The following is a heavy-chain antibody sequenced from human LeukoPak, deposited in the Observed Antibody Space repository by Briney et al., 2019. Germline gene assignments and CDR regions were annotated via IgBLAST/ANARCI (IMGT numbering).Heavy chain of an antibody. D-gene: IGHD3/OR15-3a*01. CDR1: GFTFSSNA. Sequence: GGSLRLSCAASGFTFSSNAMHWVRQAPGKGLEWVAFIQYDGHNKYYADSVKGRFTISRDNSKNTLYLQMNSLRAEDTAAYYCAKDHGLAGAFDYWGQGTLFTVSS. CDR3: AKDHGLAGAFDY. J-gene: IGHJ4*02. CDR2: IQYDGHNK. V-gene: IGHV3-30*02.